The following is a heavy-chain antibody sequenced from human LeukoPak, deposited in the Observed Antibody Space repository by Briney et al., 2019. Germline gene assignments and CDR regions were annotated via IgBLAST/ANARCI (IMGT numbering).Heavy chain of an antibody. D-gene: IGHD6-13*01. J-gene: IGHJ4*02. CDR1: GFTFSGYA. V-gene: IGHV3-30*18. CDR3: AKDAGHSSTWYTFDF. Sequence: GGSLRLSCAASGFTFSGYAMHWVRQAPGKGLEWVALISYDGSLEHYAVKGRFIISRDNSNNTLYLQMSSLRDEDTAVYYCAKDAGHSSTWYTFDFWGQGTLVTVSS. CDR2: ISYDGSLE.